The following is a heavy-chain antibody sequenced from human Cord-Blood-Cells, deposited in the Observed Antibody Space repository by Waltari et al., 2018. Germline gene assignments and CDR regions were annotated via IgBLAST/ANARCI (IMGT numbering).Heavy chain of an antibody. CDR3: ARDRASLDY. Sequence: QVQLVESGGGVVQPGRSLRLSCAASGFTFSSYGMHWVREAPGKGLEWVACIWYDGSNKYYADSVKGRFTISRDNSKNTLYLQMNSLRAEDTAVYYCARDRASLDYWGQGTLVTVSS. CDR1: GFTFSSYG. V-gene: IGHV3-33*01. J-gene: IGHJ4*02. CDR2: IWYDGSNK.